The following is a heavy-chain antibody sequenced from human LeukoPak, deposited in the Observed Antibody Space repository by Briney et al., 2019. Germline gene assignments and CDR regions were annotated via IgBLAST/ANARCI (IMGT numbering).Heavy chain of an antibody. CDR1: GFTFSSYA. CDR2: ISYDGSNK. V-gene: IGHV3-30*04. CDR3: AREHDYGDSYFDY. Sequence: GVSLRLSCAASGFTFSSYAMHWVRQAPGKGLEWVAVISYDGSNKYYADSVKGRFTISRDNSKNTLYLQMNSLRAEDTAVYYCAREHDYGDSYFDYWGQGTLVTVSS. J-gene: IGHJ4*02. D-gene: IGHD4-17*01.